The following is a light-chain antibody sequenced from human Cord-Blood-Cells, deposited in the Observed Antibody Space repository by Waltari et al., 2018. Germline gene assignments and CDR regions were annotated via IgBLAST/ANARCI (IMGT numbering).Light chain of an antibody. CDR2: DAS. CDR3: QQYNNWPPWT. CDR1: QSVSSN. Sequence: EIVMTQSPATLSVSPGERATLSCRASQSVSSNLAWYQQKPGQAPRLLIYDASTRTTGIPDRFSGSGSGTEFTLTISSLQSEDFAVYYCQQYNNWPPWTFSQGTKAEIK. J-gene: IGKJ1*01. V-gene: IGKV3-15*01.